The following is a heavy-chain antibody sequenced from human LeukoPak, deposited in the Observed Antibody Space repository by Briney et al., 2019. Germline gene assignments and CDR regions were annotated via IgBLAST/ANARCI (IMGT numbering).Heavy chain of an antibody. CDR2: ISDDETYK. J-gene: IGHJ3*02. CDR1: GFNFDNFW. V-gene: IGHV3-30*03. CDR3: ARERVTDAFDI. D-gene: IGHD5-18*01. Sequence: PGGSLRLSCAASGFNFDNFWMTWVRQAPGKGLEWVTAISDDETYKFYADSVKGRFTISRDNSKNTLYLQMNSLRAEDTALYYCARERVTDAFDIWGQGTMVTVSS.